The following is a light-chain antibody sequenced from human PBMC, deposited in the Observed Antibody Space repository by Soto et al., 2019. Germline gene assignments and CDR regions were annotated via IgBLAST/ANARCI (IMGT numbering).Light chain of an antibody. V-gene: IGKV1-5*03. J-gene: IGKJ1*01. CDR1: QTISSW. CDR3: QHYNSYSWA. CDR2: NAS. Sequence: DIQMTQSPSTLSGSVGDRVTITCRASQTISSWLAWYQQKPGKAPKLLIYNASSLKSGVPSRFSGSGSGTEFTLTISSLQPDDFATYYCQHYNSYSWAFGQGTKVELK.